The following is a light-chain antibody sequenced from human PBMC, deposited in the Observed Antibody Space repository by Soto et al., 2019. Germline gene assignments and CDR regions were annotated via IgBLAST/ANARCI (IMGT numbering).Light chain of an antibody. CDR3: SLYTSSSTPYV. CDR1: SSDVGGYNY. Sequence: QSVLTQPASVSGSPGQSITISCTGTSSDVGGYNYVSWYQQHPGKAPKPMIYDVSNRPSGVSNRFSGSKSGNTASLTISGLQAEDEADYYCSLYTSSSTPYVFGTGTKVTVL. V-gene: IGLV2-14*01. J-gene: IGLJ1*01. CDR2: DVS.